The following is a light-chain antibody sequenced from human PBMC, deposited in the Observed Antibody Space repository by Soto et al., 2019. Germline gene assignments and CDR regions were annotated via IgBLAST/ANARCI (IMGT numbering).Light chain of an antibody. CDR3: AAWDDRLSGLV. CDR1: SSNIGAGYD. Sequence: QSVLTQPPSVSGAPGQRVTISCTGSSSNIGAGYDVHWYQQLPGTAPKLLIYANSNRPSGVPDRISGSKSGTSASLAISGLRSEDEADYYCAAWDDRLSGLVFGRGTKLTVL. CDR2: ANS. V-gene: IGLV1-40*01. J-gene: IGLJ2*01.